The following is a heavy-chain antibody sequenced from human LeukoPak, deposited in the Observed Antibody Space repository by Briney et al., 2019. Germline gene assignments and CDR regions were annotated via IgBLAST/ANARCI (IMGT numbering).Heavy chain of an antibody. CDR1: GLTFSTYG. J-gene: IGHJ4*02. Sequence: GGSLRLSCAASGLTFSTYGFHWIRQAPGKGLEWVSLIWNDGKKAEYADSVKGRFTIFRDNSKNTVYLQMNSLRAEDTAVYYCVWDIWTSGNKYFDYWGQGTLVTVSS. D-gene: IGHD3/OR15-3a*01. V-gene: IGHV3-33*03. CDR3: VWDIWTSGNKYFDY. CDR2: IWNDGKKA.